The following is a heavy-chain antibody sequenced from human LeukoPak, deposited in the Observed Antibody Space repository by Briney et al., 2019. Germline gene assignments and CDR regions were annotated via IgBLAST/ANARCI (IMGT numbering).Heavy chain of an antibody. V-gene: IGHV4-39*07. J-gene: IGHJ4*02. Sequence: SETLSLTCTVSGGSISSSSYYWGWIRQPPGKGLEWIGSIYYSGSTYYNPSLKSRVTISVDTSKNQFSLKLSSVTAADTAVYYCARGYELVVVEYAIYVWGSYRPSPFFGYWGQGTLVTVSS. CDR1: GGSISSSSYY. D-gene: IGHD3-16*02. CDR2: IYYSGST. CDR3: ARGYELVVVEYAIYVWGSYRPSPFFGY.